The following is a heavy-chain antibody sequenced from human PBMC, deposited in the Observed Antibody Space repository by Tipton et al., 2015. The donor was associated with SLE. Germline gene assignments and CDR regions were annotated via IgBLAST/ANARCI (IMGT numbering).Heavy chain of an antibody. CDR3: ARQDYSYGMDV. Sequence: TLSLTCTVSGGSINSHFWSWIRQPPGKGLEWIGYIYYSGGTNYNPSLKSRVTITVDTSKNQFSLKLSSVTTADTAVYYCARQDYSYGMDVWGQGTTVTVSS. J-gene: IGHJ6*02. V-gene: IGHV4-59*11. CDR2: IYYSGGT. CDR1: GGSINSHF.